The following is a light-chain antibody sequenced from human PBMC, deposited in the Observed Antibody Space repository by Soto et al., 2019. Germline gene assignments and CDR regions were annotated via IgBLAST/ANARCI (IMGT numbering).Light chain of an antibody. Sequence: QSVLTQPPSVSGAPGQRVTISCTGSSSNIGAGYDVHWYQQLPGTAPKLLIYGNSNRPSGVPDRFSGSKSGTSASLAITGLQAEDEADYYCQSYDSILSGSVFGGGTKRTVL. CDR1: SSNIGAGYD. CDR3: QSYDSILSGSV. CDR2: GNS. V-gene: IGLV1-40*01. J-gene: IGLJ3*02.